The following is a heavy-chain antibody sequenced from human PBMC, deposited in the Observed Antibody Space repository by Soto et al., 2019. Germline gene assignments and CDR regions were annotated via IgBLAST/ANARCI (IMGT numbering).Heavy chain of an antibody. CDR2: MSRRSLTI. D-gene: IGHD6-6*01. V-gene: IGHV3-48*02. CDR3: ARGGSSSDNGRDV. Sequence: EVQLVESGGGLVQPGGSLRVSCAASGFTFSTYSMNWVRQAPGKGLECVSYMSRRSLTIYYTDSVKGRFTISRDNAKNSLYLQMNSLRDEDTAVYYCARGGSSSDNGRDVWCQGTTVTVSS. CDR1: GFTFSTYS. J-gene: IGHJ6*02.